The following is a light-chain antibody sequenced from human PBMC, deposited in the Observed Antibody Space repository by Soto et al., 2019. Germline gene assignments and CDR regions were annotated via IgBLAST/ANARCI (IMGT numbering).Light chain of an antibody. J-gene: IGKJ2*01. CDR2: WAS. Sequence: DIVMTQPPDSLAVSLGERATINCKSSQSVLYNSNDKNYLAWYQQKPGQPPKLLIYWASTRESGVPDRFSGSGSGTDFTLTISSLQAEDVAVYYCQQYYSTPQTFGQGTKLEIK. CDR3: QQYYSTPQT. CDR1: QSVLYNSNDKNY. V-gene: IGKV4-1*01.